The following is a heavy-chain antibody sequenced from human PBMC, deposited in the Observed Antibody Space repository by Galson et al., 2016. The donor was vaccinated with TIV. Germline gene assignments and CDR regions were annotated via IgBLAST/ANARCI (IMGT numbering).Heavy chain of an antibody. D-gene: IGHD5-18*01. CDR2: INPSGGST. V-gene: IGHV1-46*03. CDR1: GYTFTSYY. J-gene: IGHJ6*02. CDR3: AGLIQPELGMDG. Sequence: SVKVSCKASGYTFTSYYMHWVRQAPGQGLEWMGIINPSGGSTSYAQKFQGIVTMTRDTSTSTVYMALSSLGTEDTAVYYCAGLIQPELGMDGWGQGTTVTVSS.